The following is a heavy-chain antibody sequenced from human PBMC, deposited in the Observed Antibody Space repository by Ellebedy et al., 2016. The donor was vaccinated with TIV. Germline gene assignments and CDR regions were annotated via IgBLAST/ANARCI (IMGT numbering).Heavy chain of an antibody. V-gene: IGHV3-7*01. Sequence: GESLKISXAASGFTFSSYWMHWVRQAPGKGLEWVANINQDGSEIHSVDSVKGRFTISRDNAENSLYLQMNSLRAQDTAVYYCARAIGSGSSYWGQGTLVTVSS. CDR1: GFTFSSYW. CDR3: ARAIGSGSSY. CDR2: INQDGSEI. D-gene: IGHD3-22*01. J-gene: IGHJ4*02.